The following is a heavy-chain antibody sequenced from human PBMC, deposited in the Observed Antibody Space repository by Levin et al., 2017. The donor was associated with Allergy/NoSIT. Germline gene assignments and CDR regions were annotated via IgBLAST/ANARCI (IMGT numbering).Heavy chain of an antibody. V-gene: IGHV3-33*01. CDR3: ARDGQYYDFWSGSYKASSGI. J-gene: IGHJ3*02. CDR1: GFTFSGYD. CDR2: IWFDGSNK. D-gene: IGHD3-3*01. Sequence: SCAASGFTFSGYDMHWVRQAPGKGLEWVAVIWFDGSNKYYADSVQGRFTISRDNSKNTLYLQLNSLRAEDTAVYYCARDGQYYDFWSGSYKASSGIWGRGTMLTVSS.